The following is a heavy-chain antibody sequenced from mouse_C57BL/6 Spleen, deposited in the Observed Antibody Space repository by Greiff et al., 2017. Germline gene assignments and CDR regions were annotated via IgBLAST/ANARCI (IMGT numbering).Heavy chain of an antibody. J-gene: IGHJ2*01. Sequence: QVQVQQSDAELVKPGASVKISCKVSGYAFTDHTINWMKQRPEQGLEWIGYIYPGDGSTTYNEKFKGKATLTADKSSSTAYMQLNSLTSEDSAVYFCARYNYGSSYFDYWGQGTTLTVSS. V-gene: IGHV1-78*01. CDR3: ARYNYGSSYFDY. CDR1: GYAFTDHT. D-gene: IGHD1-1*01. CDR2: IYPGDGST.